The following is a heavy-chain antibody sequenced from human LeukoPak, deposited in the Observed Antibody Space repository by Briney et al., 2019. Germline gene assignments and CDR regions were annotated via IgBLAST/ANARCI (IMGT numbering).Heavy chain of an antibody. CDR3: AKDPRITMIVVEEYYFDY. V-gene: IGHV3-23*01. CDR2: ISGSGGST. J-gene: IGHJ4*02. CDR1: GFTFSSYG. Sequence: GGSLRLSCAASGFTFSSYGMSWVRQAPGKGLEWVSAISGSGGSTYYADSVKGRFTISRDNSKNTLYLQMNSLRAEDTAVYYCAKDPRITMIVVEEYYFDYWGQGTLVTVSS. D-gene: IGHD3-22*01.